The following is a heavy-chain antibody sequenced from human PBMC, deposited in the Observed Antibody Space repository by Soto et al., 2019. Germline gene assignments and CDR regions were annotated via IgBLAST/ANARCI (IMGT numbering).Heavy chain of an antibody. D-gene: IGHD3-22*01. V-gene: IGHV1-69*01. CDR3: ARVGPAHYYDSSGYYSPLDY. CDR2: IIPMFGTA. CDR1: GDTFSSYA. Sequence: QVQLVQSGAEVKKPGSSVKVSCKASGDTFSSYAINWELQAPGQGLEWMGGIIPMFGTANYAQKFKGRVTITAGESTSTVYMELSILRSEETAVSYCARVGPAHYYDSSGYYSPLDYWGQGPLVTVSS. J-gene: IGHJ4*02.